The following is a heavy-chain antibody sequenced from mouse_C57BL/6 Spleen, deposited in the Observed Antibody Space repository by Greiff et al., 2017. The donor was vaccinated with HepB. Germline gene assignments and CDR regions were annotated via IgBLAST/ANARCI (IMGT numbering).Heavy chain of an antibody. Sequence: VEPGASVKISCKASGYSFTDYNMNWVKQSNGKSLEWIGVINPNYGTTSYNQKFKGKATLTVDQSSSTAYMQLNSLTSEDSAVYYCARSLYGNLPLYYAMDYWGQGTSVTVSS. J-gene: IGHJ4*01. V-gene: IGHV1-39*01. CDR2: INPNYGTT. D-gene: IGHD2-1*01. CDR3: ARSLYGNLPLYYAMDY. CDR1: GYSFTDYN.